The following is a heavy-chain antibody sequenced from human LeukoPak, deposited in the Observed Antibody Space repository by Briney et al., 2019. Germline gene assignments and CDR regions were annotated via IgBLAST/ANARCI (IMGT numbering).Heavy chain of an antibody. CDR1: GFTFSSYG. V-gene: IGHV3-30*02. Sequence: GGSLRVSCAASGFTFSSYGMHWVRQAPGKGLEWVAFIRYDGSNKYYADTVKGRFTISRDNSKNTLYLQMNSLRAEDTAVYYCAKFRTTVTPSPFDYWGQGTLVTVSS. D-gene: IGHD4-17*01. CDR3: AKFRTTVTPSPFDY. CDR2: IRYDGSNK. J-gene: IGHJ4*02.